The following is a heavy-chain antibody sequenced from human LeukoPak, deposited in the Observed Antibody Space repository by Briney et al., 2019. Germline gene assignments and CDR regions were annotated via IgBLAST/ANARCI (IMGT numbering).Heavy chain of an antibody. CDR3: AKKTCSGGACYSALWFDP. D-gene: IGHD2-21*01. J-gene: IGHJ5*02. CDR2: MSDSGAYT. CDR1: GFTFSTYT. V-gene: IGHV3-23*01. Sequence: AGGSLRLSCAAAGFTFSTYTMSWVRQAPGKGLQWVSAMSDSGAYTYYADSVKGRFTISRDNSKNTLYLQMKSLRADDTAVYYCAKKTCSGGACYSALWFDPWGQGTLVTVSS.